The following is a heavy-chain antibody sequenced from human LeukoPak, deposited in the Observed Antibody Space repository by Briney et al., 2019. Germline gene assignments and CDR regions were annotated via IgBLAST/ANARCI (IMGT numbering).Heavy chain of an antibody. CDR1: GFTFDDYG. J-gene: IGHJ5*02. D-gene: IGHD6-13*01. CDR2: INWNGGST. Sequence: PGGSLRLSCAASGFTFDDYGMSWVRQAPGKGLEWVSGINWNGGSTGYADSVKGRFTISRDNAKNSLYLQMNSLRAEDTALYYCARESGSSWYNWFDPWGQGTLVTVSS. V-gene: IGHV3-20*04. CDR3: ARESGSSWYNWFDP.